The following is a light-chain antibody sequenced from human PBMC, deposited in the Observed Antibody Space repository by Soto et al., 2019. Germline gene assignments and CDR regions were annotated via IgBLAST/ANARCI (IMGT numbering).Light chain of an antibody. CDR3: VSWDSRPSAYV. Sequence: SVLTQPPSVSAAPGQKVTISCSGSSSNIGGNSVSWYQQLPGTAPKLLIYDDNKRPSGIPDRFSAYKSGTSATLGITGFQTGDEANHYCVSWDSRPSAYVFRSGTKVTV. J-gene: IGLJ1*01. CDR1: SSNIGGNS. V-gene: IGLV1-51*01. CDR2: DDN.